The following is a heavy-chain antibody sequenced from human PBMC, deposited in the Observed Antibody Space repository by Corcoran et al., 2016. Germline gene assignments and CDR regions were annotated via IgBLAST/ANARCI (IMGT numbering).Heavy chain of an antibody. Sequence: QLQLVPSGAEVKKPGASVKDSCKASGYTFTSYHMPWVRQAPGQGLEWMGIINPSGGNTRYAQKFQGRVTMTRDTSTSTVYMELSSLRSEDTAVYYCAGGGYNWNYGHWYDPGGQGTLVTVSS. CDR1: GYTFTSYH. D-gene: IGHD1-7*01. CDR2: INPSGGNT. CDR3: AGGGYNWNYGHWYDP. J-gene: IGHJ5*02. V-gene: IGHV1-46*01.